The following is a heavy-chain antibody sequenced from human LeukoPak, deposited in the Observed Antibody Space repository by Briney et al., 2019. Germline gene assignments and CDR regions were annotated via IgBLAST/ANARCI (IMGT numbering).Heavy chain of an antibody. CDR2: IYPGDSDT. V-gene: IGHV5-51*01. Sequence: GESLKISCKGSGYSFSSYWIAWVRQMPGKGLEWMGIIYPGDSDTRYSPSFQGQVTISADKSITTAYLQWSSLKASDTATYYCARYGSGSVSGQYFDYWGQGTLVTVSS. CDR1: GYSFSSYW. J-gene: IGHJ4*02. CDR3: ARYGSGSVSGQYFDY. D-gene: IGHD3-10*01.